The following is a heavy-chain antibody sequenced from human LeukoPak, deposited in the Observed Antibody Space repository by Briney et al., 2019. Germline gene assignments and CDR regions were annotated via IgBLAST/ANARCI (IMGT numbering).Heavy chain of an antibody. J-gene: IGHJ4*02. Sequence: GGSLRLSCAASGFTFSSYTINWVRQAPGKGLEWVSAISSSSTYIYYADSVKGRFTISRDNAENSLYLQMNSLRAEDTAVYYCAGLIAAPYYWGQGTLVTVSS. D-gene: IGHD6-6*01. V-gene: IGHV3-21*01. CDR2: ISSSSTYI. CDR1: GFTFSSYT. CDR3: AGLIAAPYY.